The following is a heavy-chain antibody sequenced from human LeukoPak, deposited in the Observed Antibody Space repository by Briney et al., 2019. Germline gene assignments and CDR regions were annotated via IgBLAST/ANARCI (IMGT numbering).Heavy chain of an antibody. D-gene: IGHD6-19*01. CDR3: ARRPSLKAVAGTPVH. CDR2: IYYSGST. J-gene: IGHJ4*02. Sequence: PSETLSLTCAVSGGSISSSSYYWGWIRQPPGKGLEWIGSIYYSGSTYYNPSLKSRVTISVDTSKNQFSLKLSSVTAADTAVYYCARRPSLKAVAGTPVHWGQGTLVTVSS. V-gene: IGHV4-39*01. CDR1: GGSISSSSYY.